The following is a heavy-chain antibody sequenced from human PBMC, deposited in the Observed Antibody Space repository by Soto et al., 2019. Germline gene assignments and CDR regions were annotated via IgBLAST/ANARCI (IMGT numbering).Heavy chain of an antibody. CDR3: ARERPDGSRLDP. J-gene: IGHJ5*02. D-gene: IGHD6-13*01. Sequence: SETLSLTCTVSGGSISSGDYYWSWIRQPPGKGLEWIGYIYYSGSTYYNPSLKSRVTISVDTSKNQFSLKLSSVTAADTAVYYCARERPDGSRLDPWGQGTSVTVSS. CDR1: GGSISSGDYY. V-gene: IGHV4-30-4*01. CDR2: IYYSGST.